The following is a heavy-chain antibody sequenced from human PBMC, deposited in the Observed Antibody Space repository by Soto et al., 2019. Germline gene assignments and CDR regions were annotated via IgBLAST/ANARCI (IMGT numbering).Heavy chain of an antibody. CDR1: GFTFSSHS. CDR2: ITATSSFI. Sequence: EVQLVESGGGLVKPGGSLRLSCAASGFTFSSHSVNWVRQAPGKGLEWVSCITATSSFIYYADSVKGRFTISRDNAKHSLYLQMDRLRVEDTAVYYCARGAVVGIGYFDLWGRGTLVTVSS. V-gene: IGHV3-21*01. CDR3: ARGAVVGIGYFDL. D-gene: IGHD6-19*01. J-gene: IGHJ2*01.